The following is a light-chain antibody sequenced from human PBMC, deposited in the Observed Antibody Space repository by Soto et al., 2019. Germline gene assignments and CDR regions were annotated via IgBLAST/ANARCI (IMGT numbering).Light chain of an antibody. CDR3: SSYTRQSTYV. CDR1: SSDVGGYKY. V-gene: IGLV2-14*03. J-gene: IGLJ1*01. CDR2: EVN. Sequence: QSALTQPASVSGSPGQSITISCTGTSSDVGGYKYVSWFQQYPGKVPKLIIYEVNDRPSGVSNRFSASKSGNTASPTISGLQAEDEADYYCSSYTRQSTYVFGTGTKVTVL.